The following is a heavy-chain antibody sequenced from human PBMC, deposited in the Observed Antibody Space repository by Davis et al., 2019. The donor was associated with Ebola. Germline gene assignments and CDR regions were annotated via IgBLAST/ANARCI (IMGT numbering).Heavy chain of an antibody. V-gene: IGHV5-10-1*01. Sequence: GESLKISCAASGFTFSSYWISWVRQMPGKGLEWMGRIDPSDSYTNYSPSFQGHVTISADKSISTAYLQWSSLKASDTAMYYCARRPGIVATIPTYYYYGMDVWGQGTTVTVSS. CDR1: GFTFSSYW. D-gene: IGHD5-12*01. CDR2: IDPSDSYT. CDR3: ARRPGIVATIPTYYYYGMDV. J-gene: IGHJ6*02.